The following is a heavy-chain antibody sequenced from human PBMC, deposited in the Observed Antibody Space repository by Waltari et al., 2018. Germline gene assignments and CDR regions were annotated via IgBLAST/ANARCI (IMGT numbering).Heavy chain of an antibody. Sequence: EAQLVQSGGGLVQPGGSLTLSCPASGFTISRFWMTWIRQAPGQGLQWVAHIGPDGSDKYYVDSVKGRFTISRDNAENSLLLQMSSLRVEDTALYYCVGWNDPINSWGQGTLVAVSS. V-gene: IGHV3-7*01. D-gene: IGHD1-1*01. CDR1: GFTISRFW. CDR3: VGWNDPINS. J-gene: IGHJ4*02. CDR2: IGPDGSDK.